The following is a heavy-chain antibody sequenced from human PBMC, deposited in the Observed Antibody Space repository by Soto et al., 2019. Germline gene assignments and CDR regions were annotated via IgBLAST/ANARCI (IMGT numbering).Heavy chain of an antibody. CDR3: ASSAYGEYEVDY. J-gene: IGHJ4*02. CDR2: INISDST. Sequence: SETLSRTCTVSGGSISSCGYYWSWIRQHPGKGLASIAYINISDSTFYTPSLKSRVTISVDRSKNQSPLKLSSVTAADSAVYYCASSAYGEYEVDYWGEGTLVTVSS. CDR1: GGSISSCGYY. D-gene: IGHD4-17*01. V-gene: IGHV4-31*03.